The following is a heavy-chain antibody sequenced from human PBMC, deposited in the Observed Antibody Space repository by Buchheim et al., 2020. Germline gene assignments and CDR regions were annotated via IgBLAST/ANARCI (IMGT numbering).Heavy chain of an antibody. Sequence: EVLLVESGGGLVQPVGSLRLSCAASGFTFSSFYMNWVRQAPGKGLEWVANIKQDGSEKDYVDSVKGRFTISRDNAKNSLYLQMNSLRAEDTAVYYCARDLSNWNDENYFDYWGQGTL. D-gene: IGHD1-1*01. V-gene: IGHV3-7*01. CDR1: GFTFSSFY. J-gene: IGHJ4*02. CDR3: ARDLSNWNDENYFDY. CDR2: IKQDGSEK.